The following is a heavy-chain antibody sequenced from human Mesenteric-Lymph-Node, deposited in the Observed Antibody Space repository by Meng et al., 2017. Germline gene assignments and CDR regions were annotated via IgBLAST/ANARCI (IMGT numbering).Heavy chain of an antibody. D-gene: IGHD5-12*01. Sequence: GESLKISCVASGFTFSSHGMNWVRQAPGKGLEWVSSISSSSSNIYYSDSLKGRFTISRDNAKNSLNLQMNGLRPEDTAVYYCARDAYDGGGFDYWGQGTLVTVSS. CDR3: ARDAYDGGGFDY. CDR1: GFTFSSHG. J-gene: IGHJ4*02. V-gene: IGHV3-21*01. CDR2: ISSSSSNI.